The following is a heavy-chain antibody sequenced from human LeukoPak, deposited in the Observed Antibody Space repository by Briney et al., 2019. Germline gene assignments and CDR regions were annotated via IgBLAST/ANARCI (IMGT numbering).Heavy chain of an antibody. Sequence: GASVKVSCKASGGTFSSYAISWVRQAPGQGLEWMGGIIPIFGTANYAQKFRGRVTITADESTSTAYMELSSLRSEDTAVYYCARDRGYSSGWYEFDYWGQGTLVTVSS. J-gene: IGHJ4*02. V-gene: IGHV1-69*13. D-gene: IGHD6-19*01. CDR3: ARDRGYSSGWYEFDY. CDR2: IIPIFGTA. CDR1: GGTFSSYA.